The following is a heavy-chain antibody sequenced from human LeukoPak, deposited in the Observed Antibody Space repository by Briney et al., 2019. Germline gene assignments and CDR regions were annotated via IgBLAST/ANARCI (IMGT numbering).Heavy chain of an antibody. CDR3: ARDYVKAFDY. Sequence: KPSETLSLTCTVSGASVTTYYWSWIRQPAGKGLEWIGRIYSSGTTNYNLSLRGRVTMSLDTSRNQVSLKLSSVVAADTAMYYCARDYVKAFDYWGQGTLVTVSS. CDR2: IYSSGTT. J-gene: IGHJ4*02. CDR1: GASVTTYY. D-gene: IGHD3-10*02. V-gene: IGHV4-4*07.